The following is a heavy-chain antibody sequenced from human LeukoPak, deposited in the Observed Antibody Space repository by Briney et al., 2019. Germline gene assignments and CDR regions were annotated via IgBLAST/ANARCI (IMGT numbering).Heavy chain of an antibody. Sequence: SETLSLTCAVYGGSFSGYYWSWIRQPPGKGLEWIGEINHSGSTNYNPSLKSRVTISVDTSKNQYSLKLSSVTAADTAVYYCASSGDYADIWGQGTIVTVSS. J-gene: IGHJ3*02. CDR2: INHSGST. CDR3: ASSGDYADI. D-gene: IGHD4-17*01. CDR1: GGSFSGYY. V-gene: IGHV4-34*01.